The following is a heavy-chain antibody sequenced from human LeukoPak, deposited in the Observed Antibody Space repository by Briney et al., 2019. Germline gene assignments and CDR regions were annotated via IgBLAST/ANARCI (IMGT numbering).Heavy chain of an antibody. Sequence: PSETLSVTCTVTGGFLSSYHWSWIRQPPGRGLEWIGYIYYSGSTNYNPTLKSRVTISVDPSKNQFSLKLSSVTAADTAVYYCARAPGYCSSTSCYAPRAFDYWGQGTLVTVSS. J-gene: IGHJ4*02. CDR3: ARAPGYCSSTSCYAPRAFDY. V-gene: IGHV4-59*01. CDR1: GGFLSSYH. CDR2: IYYSGST. D-gene: IGHD2-2*01.